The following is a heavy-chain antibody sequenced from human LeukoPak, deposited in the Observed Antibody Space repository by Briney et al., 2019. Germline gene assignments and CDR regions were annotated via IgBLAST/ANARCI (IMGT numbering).Heavy chain of an antibody. J-gene: IGHJ6*04. CDR1: GGSFSNSY. Sequence: SETLSLTCAVSGGSFSNSYWSWIRQPPGKGLEWIGEINDSGRINYNPSLMSRVTISVDTSKNQFSLRLTSVTARDTAVHYCAGHWNYARNDDIDVWGKGATVSVSS. D-gene: IGHD1-7*01. CDR3: AGHWNYARNDDIDV. CDR2: INDSGRI. V-gene: IGHV4-34*01.